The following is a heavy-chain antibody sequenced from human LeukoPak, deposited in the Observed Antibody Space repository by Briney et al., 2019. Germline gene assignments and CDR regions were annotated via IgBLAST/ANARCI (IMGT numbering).Heavy chain of an antibody. CDR2: IYPGDSDT. CDR1: GYSFTSYW. D-gene: IGHD3-9*01. Sequence: PGESLKISCKGSGYSFTSYWIGWVRQMPGKGLEWMGIIYPGDSDTRYSPSFQGQVTISADKSISTAYLQWSSLKASDTAMYYCARAYYDILTGYYFDIWGQGTMVTVSS. J-gene: IGHJ3*02. V-gene: IGHV5-51*01. CDR3: ARAYYDILTGYYFDI.